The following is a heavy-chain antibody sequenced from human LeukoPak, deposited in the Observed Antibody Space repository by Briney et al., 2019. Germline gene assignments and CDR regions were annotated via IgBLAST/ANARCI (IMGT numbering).Heavy chain of an antibody. Sequence: SETLSLTCAVSGGSISSSNCWSWVRQPPGKGLEWIGEIYHSGSTNYNTSLKSRVTISVDKSKNQFSLKLSSVTAADTAVYYCALSSGWYKLDYWGQGTLVTVSS. V-gene: IGHV4-4*02. D-gene: IGHD6-19*01. CDR2: IYHSGST. CDR3: ALSSGWYKLDY. CDR1: GGSISSSNC. J-gene: IGHJ4*02.